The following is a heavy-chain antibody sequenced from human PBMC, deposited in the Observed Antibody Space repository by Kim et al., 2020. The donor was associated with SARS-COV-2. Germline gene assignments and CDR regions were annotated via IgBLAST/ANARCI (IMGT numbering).Heavy chain of an antibody. V-gene: IGHV1-8*01. J-gene: IGHJ4*02. Sequence: ASVKVSCKASGYTFTSYDINWVRQATGQGLEWMGWMNPNSGNTGYAQKFQGRVTMTRNTSISTAYMELSSLRSEDTAVYYCASGSVVVDATLDYWGQGTLVPVSS. D-gene: IGHD2-15*01. CDR1: GYTFTSYD. CDR3: ASGSVVVDATLDY. CDR2: MNPNSGNT.